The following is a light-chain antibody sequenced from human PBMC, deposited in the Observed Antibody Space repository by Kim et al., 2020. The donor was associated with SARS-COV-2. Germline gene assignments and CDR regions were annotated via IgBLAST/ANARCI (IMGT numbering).Light chain of an antibody. J-gene: IGKJ2*01. Sequence: SASVEDRVTITCRASQSMSRWLAWYQQRPGKAPKLLIYDASSGERGVPSRFSGSGSGTEFTLTISSLQPDDFATYYGQDYHSNPRTFGQGTKLEI. V-gene: IGKV1-5*01. CDR3: QDYHSNPRT. CDR2: DAS. CDR1: QSMSRW.